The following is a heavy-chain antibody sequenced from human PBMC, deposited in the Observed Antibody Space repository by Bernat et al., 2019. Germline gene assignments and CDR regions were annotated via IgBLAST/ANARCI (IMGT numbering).Heavy chain of an antibody. CDR3: ARGVFRVMGGSYYPEYFQH. V-gene: IGHV1-2*04. J-gene: IGHJ1*01. D-gene: IGHD1-26*01. Sequence: QVQLVQSGAEVKKPGASVKVSCKASGYTFTGYHMHWVRQAPGQGLEWMGWINPNSGGTNYAQKFQRWVTMTRDTSISTAYMELSRLRSDDTAVYYCARGVFRVMGGSYYPEYFQHWGQGTLVTVSS. CDR1: GYTFTGYH. CDR2: INPNSGGT.